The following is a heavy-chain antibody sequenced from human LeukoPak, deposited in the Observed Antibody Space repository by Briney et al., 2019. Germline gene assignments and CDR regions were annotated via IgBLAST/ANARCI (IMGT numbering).Heavy chain of an antibody. CDR1: GGSISTYY. J-gene: IGHJ4*02. Sequence: SETLSLTCTVSGGSISTYYCTWIRQPAGRGLEWLGRICSSGSTNYNPSLKSRVTMSVDTSKNQFSLKLSSVTAADTAVYYCARESSGWYHDYWGQGTLVTVSS. D-gene: IGHD6-19*01. V-gene: IGHV4-4*07. CDR2: ICSSGST. CDR3: ARESSGWYHDY.